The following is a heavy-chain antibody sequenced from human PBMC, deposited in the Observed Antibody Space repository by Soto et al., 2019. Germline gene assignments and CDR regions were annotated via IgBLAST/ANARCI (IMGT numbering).Heavy chain of an antibody. CDR3: VRKGYIGNFGLDV. Sequence: QVQLVQSGAEVKRPWASVKVSCKASGYTFLNYDVAWVRRAPVQGLEWMGWISISKGKTYYQQSLQGRVTMTTDTATTTAYVEVRSLRCDDTAVYYCVRKGYIGNFGLDVWGQGTTVTVSS. J-gene: IGHJ6*02. V-gene: IGHV1-18*01. CDR1: GYTFLNYD. CDR2: ISISKGKT. D-gene: IGHD5-12*01.